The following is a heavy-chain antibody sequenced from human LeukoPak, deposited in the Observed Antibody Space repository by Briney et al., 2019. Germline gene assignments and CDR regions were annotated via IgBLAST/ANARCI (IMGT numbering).Heavy chain of an antibody. V-gene: IGHV1-69*13. CDR1: GGTFSSYA. Sequence: GASVKVSCTASGGTFSSYAISWVRQAPGQGLEWMGGIIPIFGTANYAQKFQGRVTITADESTSTAYMELSSLRSEDTAVYYCAREAVGGSNFDYWGQGTLVTVSS. CDR3: AREAVGGSNFDY. J-gene: IGHJ4*02. CDR2: IIPIFGTA. D-gene: IGHD3-16*01.